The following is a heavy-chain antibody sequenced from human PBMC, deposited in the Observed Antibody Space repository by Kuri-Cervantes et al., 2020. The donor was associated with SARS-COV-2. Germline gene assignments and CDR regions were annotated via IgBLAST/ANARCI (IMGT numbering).Heavy chain of an antibody. CDR1: GFSFSSYG. CDR2: ISYDGSSE. D-gene: IGHD3-10*01. V-gene: IGHV3-30*03. J-gene: IGHJ4*02. Sequence: GESLKISCAASGFSFSSYGMHWVRQAPGKGLEWVAVISYDGSSEYYVDSVKGRFTISRDNSKNTLYLQMNSLSAEDTAAYYCCRITMVRGVISPDYWSQGTLVTVSS. CDR3: CRITMVRGVISPDY.